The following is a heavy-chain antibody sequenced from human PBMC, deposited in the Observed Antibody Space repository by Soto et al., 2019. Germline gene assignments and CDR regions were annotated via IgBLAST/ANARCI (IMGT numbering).Heavy chain of an antibody. CDR2: IIPILGIA. CDR1: GGTFSSYT. Sequence: QVQLVQSGAEVKKPGSSVKVSCKASGGTFSSYTISWVRQAPGQGLEWMGRIIPILGIANYAQKFQGRVTITADKSTSTAYMELSSLRSEDTAVYYCARYRGVNVWFGAPSDYWGKGTLVTVSS. V-gene: IGHV1-69*02. D-gene: IGHD3-10*01. J-gene: IGHJ4*02. CDR3: ARYRGVNVWFGAPSDY.